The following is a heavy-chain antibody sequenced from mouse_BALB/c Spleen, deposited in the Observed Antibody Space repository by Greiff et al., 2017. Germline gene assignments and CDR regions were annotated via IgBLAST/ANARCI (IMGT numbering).Heavy chain of an antibody. CDR2: ISSGGST. CDR3: ARVAGTRGAWFAY. D-gene: IGHD4-1*01. J-gene: IGHJ3*01. Sequence: EVQLVESGGGLVKPGGSLKLSCAASGFTFSSYAMSWVRQTPEKRLEWVASISSGGSTYYPDSVKGRFTISRDNARNILYLQMSSLRSEDTAMYYCARVAGTRGAWFAYWGQGTLVTVSA. V-gene: IGHV5-6-5*01. CDR1: GFTFSSYA.